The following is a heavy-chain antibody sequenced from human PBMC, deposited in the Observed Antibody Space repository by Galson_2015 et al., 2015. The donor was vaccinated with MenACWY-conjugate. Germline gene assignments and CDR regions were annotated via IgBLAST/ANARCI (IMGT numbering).Heavy chain of an antibody. V-gene: IGHV3-7*01. CDR3: ARAPDTSGKIDY. CDR1: GFTFSGHW. CDR2: INDRGSPK. J-gene: IGHJ4*02. D-gene: IGHD5-18*01. Sequence: SLRLSCAASGFTFSGHWMSWVRQAPGKRLEWVAYINDRGSPKYYADSVEGRFTISRDNAKNSLYLEMNTLRVEDTAVYYCARAPDTSGKIDYWGPGTLITVSS.